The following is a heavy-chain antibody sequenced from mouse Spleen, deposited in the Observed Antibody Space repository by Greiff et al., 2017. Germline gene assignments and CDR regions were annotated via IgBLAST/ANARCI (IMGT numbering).Heavy chain of an antibody. J-gene: IGHJ3*01. CDR1: GYSFTSYY. V-gene: IGHV1-66*01. CDR2: IYPGSGNT. CDR3: ARFPYGYEFAY. Sequence: QVQLQQSGPELVKPGASVKISCKASGYSFTSYYIHWVKQRPGQGLEWIGWIYPGSGNTKYNEKFKGKATLTADTSSSTAYMQLSSLTSEDSAVYYCARFPYGYEFAYWGQGTLVTVSA. D-gene: IGHD2-2*01.